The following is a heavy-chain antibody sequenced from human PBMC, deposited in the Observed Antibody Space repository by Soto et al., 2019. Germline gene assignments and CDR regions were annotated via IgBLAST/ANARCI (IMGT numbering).Heavy chain of an antibody. V-gene: IGHV5-10-1*01. Sequence: ESLKISCKGYGYSLTSYWISWVRQMPGKGLEWMGRIDPSDSYTNYSPSFQGHVTISADKSISTAYLQWSSLKASDTAMYYCASNNRNWFDPWGQGTLVTVSS. J-gene: IGHJ5*02. CDR3: ASNNRNWFDP. D-gene: IGHD1-20*01. CDR1: GYSLTSYW. CDR2: IDPSDSYT.